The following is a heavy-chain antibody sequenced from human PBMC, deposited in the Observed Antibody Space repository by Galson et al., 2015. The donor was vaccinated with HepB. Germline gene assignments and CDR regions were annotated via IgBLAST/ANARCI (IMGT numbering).Heavy chain of an antibody. CDR1: GYSFTSYW. V-gene: IGHV5-51*03. CDR3: ARLPPTVTTLWYFDL. Sequence: QSGAEVKKPGESLKISCKGSGYSFTSYWIGWVRQMPGKGLEWMGIIYPGDSDTRYSPSFQGQVTISADKSISTAYLQWSSLKASDTAMYYCARLPPTVTTLWYFDLWGRGTLVTVSS. CDR2: IYPGDSDT. D-gene: IGHD4-17*01. J-gene: IGHJ2*01.